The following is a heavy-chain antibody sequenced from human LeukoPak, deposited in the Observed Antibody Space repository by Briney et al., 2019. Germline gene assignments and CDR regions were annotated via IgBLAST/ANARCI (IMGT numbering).Heavy chain of an antibody. CDR3: ARYCSGGSCYMGLI. D-gene: IGHD2-15*01. CDR2: ISGSGGST. CDR1: GFTFSSYA. J-gene: IGHJ4*02. Sequence: GSLRLSCAASGFTFSSYAMSWVRQAPGKGLEWVSGISGSGGSTYADSVKGRFTISRDNFKNTLYLQMNSLGAEDTAVYYCARYCSGGSCYMGLIWGQGTLVTVSS. V-gene: IGHV3-23*01.